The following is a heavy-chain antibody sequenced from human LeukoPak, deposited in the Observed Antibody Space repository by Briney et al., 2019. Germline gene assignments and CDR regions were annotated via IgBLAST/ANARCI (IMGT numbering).Heavy chain of an antibody. CDR1: GFTFSSYA. J-gene: IGHJ4*02. CDR3: ARGVNDYGDYRGFDH. V-gene: IGHV3-48*03. CDR2: ISSSGTPL. D-gene: IGHD4-17*01. Sequence: GGSLRLSCAASGFTFSSYAMNWVRQAPGKGLEVISSISSSGTPLYYADSVKGRFTISRDNARKSVYLEMNSLRGEDTAVYFCARGVNDYGDYRGFDHWGQGTLVTVSS.